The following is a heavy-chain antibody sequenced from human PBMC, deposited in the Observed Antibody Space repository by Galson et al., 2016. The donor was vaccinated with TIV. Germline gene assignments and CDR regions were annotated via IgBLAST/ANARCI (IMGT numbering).Heavy chain of an antibody. V-gene: IGHV1-8*02. CDR1: GYTFISHD. CDR2: KT. D-gene: IGHD6-19*01. J-gene: IGHJ6*02. CDR3: ASPNYRSGYYGMDV. Sequence: SVKVSCKASGYTFISHDINWVRQATGQGLEWKGNKTGIAQKFRGRVTMTSNISISTAYMEVSSLRFEDTAVYYCASPNYRSGYYGMDVWGQGTTVIVSS.